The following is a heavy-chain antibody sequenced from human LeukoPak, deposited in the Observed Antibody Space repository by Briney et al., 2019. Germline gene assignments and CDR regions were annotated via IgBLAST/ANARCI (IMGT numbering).Heavy chain of an antibody. CDR1: GFTFNSYA. Sequence: GGSLRLSCAASGFTFNSYAMSWVRQAPGKGLEWVSGISGGGGSTYDADSVKGRFTISRDNSKNTLYLQMNSLRAEDTAVYYCAKDLGSGGAFDIWGQGTMVTVSS. CDR3: AKDLGSGGAFDI. CDR2: ISGGGGST. D-gene: IGHD6-19*01. V-gene: IGHV3-23*01. J-gene: IGHJ3*02.